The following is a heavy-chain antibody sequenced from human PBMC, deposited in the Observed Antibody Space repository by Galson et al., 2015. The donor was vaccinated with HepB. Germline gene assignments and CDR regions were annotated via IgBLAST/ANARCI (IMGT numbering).Heavy chain of an antibody. V-gene: IGHV3-33*01. CDR1: GFTCRSYS. CDR2: IWYDGSNK. D-gene: IGHD6-13*01. J-gene: IGHJ6*02. Sequence: SLRLSGAASGFTCRSYSMHWVRQAPGKGLEWVAVIWYDGSNKYYADSVKGRFTISRDNSKNTLYLQMNSLRAEDTAVYYCATYPGYSSPYYYYGMDVWGQGTTVNVSS. CDR3: ATYPGYSSPYYYYGMDV.